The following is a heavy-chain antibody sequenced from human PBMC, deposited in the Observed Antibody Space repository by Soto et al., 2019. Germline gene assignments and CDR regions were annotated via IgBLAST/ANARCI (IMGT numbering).Heavy chain of an antibody. CDR1: GFSLSSSGVG. J-gene: IGHJ1*01. CDR3: AHRGGSGSHYKCAY. D-gene: IGHD3-10*01. Sequence: QITLKESGPTLVKPTQTLTLTCTFSGFSLSSSGVGVGWIRQPPGKALEWLALIYWDDDKRYSPSLKSRLTITKDTSKNQVVLTMTNMDPVDTGTYYCAHRGGSGSHYKCAYWGQGTLVTVSS. CDR2: IYWDDDK. V-gene: IGHV2-5*02.